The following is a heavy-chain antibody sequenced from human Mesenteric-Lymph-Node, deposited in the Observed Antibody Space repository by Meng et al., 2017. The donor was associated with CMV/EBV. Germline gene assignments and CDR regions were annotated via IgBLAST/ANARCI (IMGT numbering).Heavy chain of an antibody. J-gene: IGHJ6*02. D-gene: IGHD3-3*01. Sequence: GESLKISCAASGFTVSSNYMSWVRQAPGKGLEWVSVIYSGGSTYYADSVKGRFTISRVNSKNTLYLQMNSLRAEDTAVYYCVLSYDFWSCMDVWGQGTTVTVSS. CDR2: IYSGGST. CDR1: GFTVSSNY. V-gene: IGHV3-53*01. CDR3: VLSYDFWSCMDV.